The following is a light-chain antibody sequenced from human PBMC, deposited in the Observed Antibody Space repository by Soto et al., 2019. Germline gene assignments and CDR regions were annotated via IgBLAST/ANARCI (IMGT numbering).Light chain of an antibody. J-gene: IGLJ1*01. V-gene: IGLV1-47*01. CDR2: RDN. Sequence: QSVLTQPPSVSGTPGQRVTISCSGGISNIATNYVHWFQQLPGTAPKVLSNRDNQRPSGVPDRFSGSKSGNSASLAISGLRSAGAAEYDCAAWDDNVSSYVFGTGTQLTVL. CDR3: AAWDDNVSSYV. CDR1: ISNIATNY.